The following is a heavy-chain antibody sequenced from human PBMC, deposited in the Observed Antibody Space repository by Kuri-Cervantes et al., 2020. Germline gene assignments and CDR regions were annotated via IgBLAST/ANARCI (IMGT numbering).Heavy chain of an antibody. Sequence: SVKVSCKASGYTFTYRYLHWVRQAPGQALEWMGGIIPIFGTANYAQKFQGRVTITTDESTSTAYMELSSLRSEDTAVYYCARSYDILTGYRDDAFDIWGQGTMVTVSS. D-gene: IGHD3-9*01. V-gene: IGHV1-69*05. CDR3: ARSYDILTGYRDDAFDI. J-gene: IGHJ3*02. CDR1: GYTFTYRY. CDR2: IIPIFGTA.